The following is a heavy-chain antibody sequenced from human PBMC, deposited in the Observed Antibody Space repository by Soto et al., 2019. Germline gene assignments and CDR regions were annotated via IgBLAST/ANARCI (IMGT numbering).Heavy chain of an antibody. CDR2: ISSSGSTI. Sequence: GGSLRLSCAASGFTFSDYYMSWIRQAPGKGLEWVSYISSSGSTIYYADSVKGRFTISRDNAKNSLYLQMNSLRAEDTAVYYCASRAEYYDFWSGYYTYYFDYWGQGTLVTVSS. CDR3: ASRAEYYDFWSGYYTYYFDY. V-gene: IGHV3-11*04. J-gene: IGHJ4*02. CDR1: GFTFSDYY. D-gene: IGHD3-3*01.